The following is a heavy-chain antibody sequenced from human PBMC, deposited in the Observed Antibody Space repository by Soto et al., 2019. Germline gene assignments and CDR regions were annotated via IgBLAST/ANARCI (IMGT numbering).Heavy chain of an antibody. CDR3: AKDAIMVSSSFNYFDF. CDR1: VFIPSSYA. CDR2: ISGSGGAT. J-gene: IGHJ4*02. D-gene: IGHD6-13*01. Sequence: GWSLRLSCVFSVFIPSSYAMSWVRQAPGKGLEWVSGISGSGGATSYADSVKGRFTISRDNSKNTLYLQMNSLSAEDTAIYYCAKDAIMVSSSFNYFDFWGQGALVTVS. V-gene: IGHV3-23*01.